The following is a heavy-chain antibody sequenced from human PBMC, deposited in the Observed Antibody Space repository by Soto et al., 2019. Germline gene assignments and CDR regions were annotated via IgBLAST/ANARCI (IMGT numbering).Heavy chain of an antibody. CDR2: IYYSGIT. V-gene: IGHV4-59*01. Sequence: QVQLQESGPGLVKPSETLSLTCTVSGGSISSYYWSWIRQPPGKGLEWIGYIYYSGITNYNPSLKRLVTISVDTSKNQFSLKLSSVTAADTAVYYCARYKSNYYYGMDVWGQGTTVTVS. CDR3: ARYKSNYYYGMDV. J-gene: IGHJ6*02. CDR1: GGSISSYY. D-gene: IGHD1-20*01.